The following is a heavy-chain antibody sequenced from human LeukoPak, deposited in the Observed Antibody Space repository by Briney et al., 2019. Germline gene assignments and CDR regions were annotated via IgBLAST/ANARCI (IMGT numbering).Heavy chain of an antibody. CDR3: ATSRGYGFEI. Sequence: PGGSLRLSCVGSGFTFSSYWMHWVRQVPGKGPEWVPRIHTDGTAPTYADSVKGRFTGSRDNAKNTLYLQMNSLRVEDTAVYYCATSRGYGFEIWGQGTLVTVSS. CDR2: IHTDGTAP. J-gene: IGHJ4*02. CDR1: GFTFSSYW. V-gene: IGHV3-74*01. D-gene: IGHD5-24*01.